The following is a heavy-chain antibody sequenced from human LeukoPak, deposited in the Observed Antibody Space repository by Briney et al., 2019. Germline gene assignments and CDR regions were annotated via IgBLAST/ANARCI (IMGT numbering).Heavy chain of an antibody. V-gene: IGHV1-69*01. CDR1: GGTFSSYA. CDR2: IIPIFGTA. Sequence: SVKVSCKASGGTFSSYAISWVRQAPGQGLEWMGGIIPIFGTANYTQKFQGRVTITADESTSTAYMELSSLRSEDTAVYYCARSLGYCSSTSCYYYMDVWGKGTTVTVSS. D-gene: IGHD2-2*01. CDR3: ARSLGYCSSTSCYYYMDV. J-gene: IGHJ6*03.